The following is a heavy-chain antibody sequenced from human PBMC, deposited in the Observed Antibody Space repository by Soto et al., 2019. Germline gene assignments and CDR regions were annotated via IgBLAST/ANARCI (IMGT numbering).Heavy chain of an antibody. Sequence: QVHLAESGGGVVQPGTSLRLSCAASGFPFDRYAIHWVRQAPGKGLEWEAAIWYDGSYTYYGESVKGRFLISRDNSKNTVFLEMNSLRAEDAAVYFCAKGRIAVAAGAFDSWGPGTRVIVSS. J-gene: IGHJ3*01. V-gene: IGHV3-33*03. CDR3: AKGRIAVAAGAFDS. CDR2: IWYDGSYT. CDR1: GFPFDRYA. D-gene: IGHD6-19*01.